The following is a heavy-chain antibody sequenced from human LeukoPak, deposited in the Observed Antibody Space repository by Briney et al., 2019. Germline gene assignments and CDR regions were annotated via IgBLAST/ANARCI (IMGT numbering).Heavy chain of an antibody. D-gene: IGHD5-18*01. Sequence: GGSLRLACAASGFTFSSYSMNWVRQAPGKGLEWISSISSSSSYIYYADSVKGRFTISRDNAKNSLYLQMNSLRAEDTAVYYCASVDTAMSGSLDYWGQGTLVTVSS. J-gene: IGHJ4*02. CDR3: ASVDTAMSGSLDY. V-gene: IGHV3-21*01. CDR2: ISSSSSYI. CDR1: GFTFSSYS.